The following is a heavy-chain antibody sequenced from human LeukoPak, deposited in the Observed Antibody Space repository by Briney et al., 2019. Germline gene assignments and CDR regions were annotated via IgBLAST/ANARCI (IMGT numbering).Heavy chain of an antibody. J-gene: IGHJ4*02. CDR2: IVVGSGNT. CDR1: GFTFTSSA. V-gene: IGHV1-58*01. CDR3: AADRSYGSYYNY. D-gene: IGHD1-26*01. Sequence: SVKVSYKASGFTFTSSAVQWVRQARGQRLEWIGWIVVGSGNTNYAQKFQERVTITRDMSTSTAYMELSSLRSEDTAVYYCAADRSYGSYYNYWGQGTLVTVSS.